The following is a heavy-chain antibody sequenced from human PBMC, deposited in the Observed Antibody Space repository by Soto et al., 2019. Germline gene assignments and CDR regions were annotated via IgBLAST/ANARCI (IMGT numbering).Heavy chain of an antibody. CDR1: GFTFSSYA. Sequence: PVGSLRLSCAASGFTFSSYAMSWVRQAPGKGLEWVSAISGSGGSTYYADSVKGRFTISRDNSKNTLYLQMNSLRAEDTAVYYCAKDLYYYDSSGLDLYYFDYWGQGTLVTVSS. CDR2: ISGSGGST. V-gene: IGHV3-23*01. J-gene: IGHJ4*02. CDR3: AKDLYYYDSSGLDLYYFDY. D-gene: IGHD3-22*01.